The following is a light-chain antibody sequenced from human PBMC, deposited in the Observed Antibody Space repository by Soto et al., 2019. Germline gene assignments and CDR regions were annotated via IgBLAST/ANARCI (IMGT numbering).Light chain of an antibody. V-gene: IGKV3-20*01. CDR2: GAS. J-gene: IGKJ1*01. CDR1: QSGSNNY. CDR3: QQYGSSPRT. Sequence: EIVLTQSPGTLSLSPGERATLSCRASQSGSNNYLAWYQHKPGQAPRLLIYGASGRATGIPDRFSGSGSGTDLILTISRLEHEDFVVYYCQQYGSSPRTFGQGTKVEIK.